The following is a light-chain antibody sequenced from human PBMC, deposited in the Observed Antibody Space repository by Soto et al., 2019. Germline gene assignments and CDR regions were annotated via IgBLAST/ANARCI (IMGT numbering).Light chain of an antibody. CDR2: EVS. CDR3: QAYDYSLTASV. Sequence: QSVLTQPASVSGSPGQSISISCTGTSSDVGGYNHVSWYQQHPGKAPKLMIYEVSNRPSGVSSRFSASKSGNTASLTISGLQAEDEADYYCQAYDYSLTASVFGGGTKLTVL. J-gene: IGLJ3*02. V-gene: IGLV2-14*01. CDR1: SSDVGGYNH.